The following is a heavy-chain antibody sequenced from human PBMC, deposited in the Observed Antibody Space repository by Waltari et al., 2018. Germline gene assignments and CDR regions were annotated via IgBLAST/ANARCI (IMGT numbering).Heavy chain of an antibody. V-gene: IGHV3-23*01. CDR3: AKDRAAPIVVVILGV. CDR2: IRGSGGSR. Sequence: EVQLLESGGGLVQPGGSLRLSCAASGFTFSSYAMSWVRQAPGKGLGWFAAIRGSGGSRYYPDSLKCLFTISRDNSKNTLYLQMNSLRADDTAVYYCAKDRAAPIVVVILGVWGQGTMVTVSS. J-gene: IGHJ3*01. CDR1: GFTFSSYA. D-gene: IGHD2-21*01.